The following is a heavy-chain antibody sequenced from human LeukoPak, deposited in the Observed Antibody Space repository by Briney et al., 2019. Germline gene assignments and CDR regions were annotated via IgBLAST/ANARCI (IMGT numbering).Heavy chain of an antibody. CDR1: GFTFSSSA. J-gene: IGHJ4*02. CDR3: AKDGPVGSWTYYFHY. Sequence: QTGGSLRLSCAASGFTFSSSAMSWVRQAPGKGLEWVSGTSGGAGATYYADSVKGRFTISRDNSRNTLYLQMNSLRAEDTAVYYCAKDGPVGSWTYYFHYWGQGTLVTVSS. V-gene: IGHV3-23*01. D-gene: IGHD6-13*01. CDR2: TSGGAGAT.